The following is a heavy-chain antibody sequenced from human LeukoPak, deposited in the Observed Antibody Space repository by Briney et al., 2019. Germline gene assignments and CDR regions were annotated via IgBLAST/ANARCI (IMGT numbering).Heavy chain of an antibody. Sequence: GGSLRLSCAASGFTFDDYAMTWVRQAPGKGLEWVSAISASAANTYYPDSVRGRFIVSRDNSKNTLYLQMNSLRAEDTAVYYCAKDTPISVTTGSDAFDIWGQGTMVTVSS. CDR2: ISASAANT. V-gene: IGHV3-23*01. CDR3: AKDTPISVTTGSDAFDI. D-gene: IGHD4-17*01. J-gene: IGHJ3*02. CDR1: GFTFDDYA.